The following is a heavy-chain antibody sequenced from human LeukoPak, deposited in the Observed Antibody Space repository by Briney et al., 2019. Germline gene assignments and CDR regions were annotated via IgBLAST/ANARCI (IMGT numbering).Heavy chain of an antibody. Sequence: ASVKVSCKASGGTFSSYAISWVRQAPGQGLEWMGGIIPIFGTANYAQKLQGRVTMTTDTSTRTAYMELRSLRSDDTAVYYCARGPGGRSGFHPLEDHYYYYYMDVWGKGTTVTVSS. CDR1: GGTFSSYA. J-gene: IGHJ6*03. CDR3: ARGPGGRSGFHPLEDHYYYYYMDV. D-gene: IGHD3-22*01. CDR2: IIPIFGTA. V-gene: IGHV1-69*05.